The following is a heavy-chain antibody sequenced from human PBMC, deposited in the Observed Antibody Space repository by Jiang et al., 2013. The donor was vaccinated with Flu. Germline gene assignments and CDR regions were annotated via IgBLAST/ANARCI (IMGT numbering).Heavy chain of an antibody. J-gene: IGHJ4*02. Sequence: GLVKPSETLPLTCTVSGGSIRSSRYYWGWIRQPPGKGLEWIGSIYYSGTIYYNPSLKSRVTLSVDTSKNQFSLKLSSVTAADTAIYYCAREEGNVLRFFDWSSKFDFWGQGTLVTVSS. D-gene: IGHD3-9*01. CDR2: IYYSGTI. V-gene: IGHV4-39*07. CDR3: AREEGNVLRFFDWSSKFDF. CDR1: GGSIRSSRYY.